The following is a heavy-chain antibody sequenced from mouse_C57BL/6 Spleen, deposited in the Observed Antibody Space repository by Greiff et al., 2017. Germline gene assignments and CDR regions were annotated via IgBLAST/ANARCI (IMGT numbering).Heavy chain of an antibody. V-gene: IGHV1-19*01. Sequence: EVQLQQSGPVLVKPGASVKMSCKASGYTFTDYYMNWVKQSHGKSLEWIGVINPYNGGTSYNQKFKGKATLTVDKSSSTAYMELNSLTSEDSAVYYCARSTTVVAYWYFDVWGTGTTVTVSS. CDR1: GYTFTDYY. CDR3: ARSTTVVAYWYFDV. D-gene: IGHD1-1*01. CDR2: INPYNGGT. J-gene: IGHJ1*03.